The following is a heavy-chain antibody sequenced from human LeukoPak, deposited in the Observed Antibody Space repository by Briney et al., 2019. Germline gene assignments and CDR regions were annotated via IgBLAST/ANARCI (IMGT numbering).Heavy chain of an antibody. V-gene: IGHV3-23*01. CDR3: ARVNHAFDI. CDR2: ISSTGGTT. D-gene: IGHD1-14*01. Sequence: GGSLSLSCAASGITFSSYGMSWVRQAPGKGLEWVSSISSTGGTTYYADSVKGRFTISRDNAKNSLYLQMNSLRAEDTAVYYCARVNHAFDIWGQGTMITVSS. CDR1: GITFSSYG. J-gene: IGHJ3*02.